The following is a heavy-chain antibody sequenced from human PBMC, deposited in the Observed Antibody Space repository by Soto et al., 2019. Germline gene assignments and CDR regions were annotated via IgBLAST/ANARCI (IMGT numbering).Heavy chain of an antibody. J-gene: IGHJ5*02. CDR3: ARVRGNQLLGWFDP. Sequence: SETLSLTCTVSGDSISGSPYFWGWIRQPPGKRLEWIGSVFYDGYTLYTPSLRSRVTISVDTSKNQFSLKLTPVAVADTATYFCARVRGNQLLGWFDPWGQGTLVTVSS. V-gene: IGHV4-39*01. D-gene: IGHD2-2*01. CDR2: VFYDGYT. CDR1: GDSISGSPYF.